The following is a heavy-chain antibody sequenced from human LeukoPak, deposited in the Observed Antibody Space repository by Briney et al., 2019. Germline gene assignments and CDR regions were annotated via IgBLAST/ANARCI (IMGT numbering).Heavy chain of an antibody. CDR3: ATDRGFYDSSGYYFNWFDP. J-gene: IGHJ5*02. CDR1: GYTLTELS. V-gene: IGHV1-24*01. CDR2: FDPEDGET. D-gene: IGHD3-22*01. Sequence: GASVKVSCKVSGYTLTELSMHWVRQAPGKGLEWMGGFDPEDGETIYAQKFQGRVTMTEDTSTDTAYTELSSLRSEDTAVYYCATDRGFYDSSGYYFNWFDPWGQGTLVTVSS.